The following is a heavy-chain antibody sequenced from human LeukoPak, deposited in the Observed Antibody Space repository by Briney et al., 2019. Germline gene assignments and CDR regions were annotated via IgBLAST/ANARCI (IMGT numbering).Heavy chain of an antibody. CDR1: GGSISSSNR. J-gene: IGHJ4*02. CDR3: ARDLASCAGDCYSDGFDY. Sequence: PSGTLSLTCAVSGGSISSSNRWSWVRQPPGKGLEWIGEIYHSGSTNYNPSLKSRVTISVDTSKNHFSLKMSSVTAADTAVYYCARDLASCAGDCYSDGFDYWGQGALVTVSS. V-gene: IGHV4-4*02. CDR2: IYHSGST. D-gene: IGHD2-21*02.